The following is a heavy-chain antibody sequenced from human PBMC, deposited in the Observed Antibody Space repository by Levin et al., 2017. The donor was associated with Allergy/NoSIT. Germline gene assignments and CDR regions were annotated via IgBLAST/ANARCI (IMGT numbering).Heavy chain of an antibody. J-gene: IGHJ4*02. D-gene: IGHD1-26*01. CDR3: ARDLPVEGATWGGPDY. CDR1: EFTLSSYS. Sequence: MAGGSLRLSCTTSEFTLSSYSMYWVRQAPGKGLEWVSSISGGGSYIYYADSVKGRFTVSRDHAKNLLFLQMNSLRGDDTAVYYCARDLPVEGATWGGPDYWGQGTLVTVSS. CDR2: ISGGGSYI. V-gene: IGHV3-21*01.